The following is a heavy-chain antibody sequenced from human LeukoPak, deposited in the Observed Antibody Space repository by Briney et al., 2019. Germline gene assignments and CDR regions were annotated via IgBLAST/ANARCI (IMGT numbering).Heavy chain of an antibody. CDR2: IFPSGSA. V-gene: IGHV4-4*09. J-gene: IGHJ6*03. CDR1: GGSISSYY. Sequence: SETLSLTCTVSGGSISSYYWSWIRQSPVKGLEWIEYIFPSGSAYYNPSLGSRVTISLDTSENQFSLTLTSVTAADTAVYYCARRNHYFYYMDVWGKGTTVTVSS. CDR3: ARRNHYFYYMDV.